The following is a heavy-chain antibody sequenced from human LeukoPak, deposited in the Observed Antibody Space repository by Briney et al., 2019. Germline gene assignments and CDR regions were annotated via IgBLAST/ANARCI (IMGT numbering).Heavy chain of an antibody. D-gene: IGHD4-11*01. CDR1: GFTFDNYG. Sequence: GGSLRLSCAASGFTFDNYGMSWVRQAPGKGLEWVSSINWNGGSTGYADSVKGRFTISRDNAKNSLYLQMNSLRAEDTALYHCARGFTVGNFDYWGQGTLVTVSS. V-gene: IGHV3-20*01. CDR3: ARGFTVGNFDY. J-gene: IGHJ4*02. CDR2: INWNGGST.